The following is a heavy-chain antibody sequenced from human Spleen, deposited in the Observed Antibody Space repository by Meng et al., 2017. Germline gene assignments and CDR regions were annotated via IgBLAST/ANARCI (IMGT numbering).Heavy chain of an antibody. V-gene: IGHV3-74*03. D-gene: IGHD3-9*01. CDR3: ARDADWVIFDH. Sequence: GESLKISCAASGFTFSSYNMHWVRQTPGEGLVWVSRINTDASSTTYADFVKGRFTISRYDAKNTVYLQMNSLRAEDTAVYYCARDADWVIFDHWGQGALVTVSS. J-gene: IGHJ4*02. CDR2: INTDASST. CDR1: GFTFSSYN.